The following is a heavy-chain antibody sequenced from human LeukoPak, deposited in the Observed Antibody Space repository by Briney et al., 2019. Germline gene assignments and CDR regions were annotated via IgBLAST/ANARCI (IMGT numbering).Heavy chain of an antibody. Sequence: GASVKVSCKASGGTFSSYAISWVRQAPGQGLEWMGGIIPIFGTANYAQKFQGRVTITTDESTSTAYMELSSLRSEDTAVYYCATLSHYDSSGYYYPRHAFDIWGQGTMVTVSA. V-gene: IGHV1-69*05. CDR2: IIPIFGTA. CDR1: GGTFSSYA. CDR3: ATLSHYDSSGYYYPRHAFDI. D-gene: IGHD3-22*01. J-gene: IGHJ3*02.